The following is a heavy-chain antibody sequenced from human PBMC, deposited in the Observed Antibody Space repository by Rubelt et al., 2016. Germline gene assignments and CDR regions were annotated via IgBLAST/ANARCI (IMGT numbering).Heavy chain of an antibody. CDR1: GGSISSYY. CDR2: IYYSGST. CDR3: ARSPVAARPHYFDY. V-gene: IGHV4-59*01. D-gene: IGHD6-6*01. J-gene: IGHJ4*02. Sequence: QVQLQESGPGLVKPSETLSLTCTVSGGSISSYYWSWIRQPPGKGLEWIGYIYYSGSTNYNPSRKGRVTISVEPAKNQFSRKLSSVTAADTAVYYCARSPVAARPHYFDYWGQGTLVTVSS.